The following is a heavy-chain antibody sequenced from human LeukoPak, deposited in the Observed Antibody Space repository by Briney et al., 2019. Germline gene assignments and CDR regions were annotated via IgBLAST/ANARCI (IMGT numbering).Heavy chain of an antibody. Sequence: ASVKVSCKASGHTFTGYCLHWVRQAPGQGLDWMGWINPNSGGTTYAQNFKGRVTMTWDTSISTAYMELSRLRSDDTAVYYCAREWELLRKYLYHWGQGTLVTVSS. J-gene: IGHJ1*01. CDR3: AREWELLRKYLYH. D-gene: IGHD1-26*01. CDR1: GHTFTGYC. V-gene: IGHV1-2*02. CDR2: INPNSGGT.